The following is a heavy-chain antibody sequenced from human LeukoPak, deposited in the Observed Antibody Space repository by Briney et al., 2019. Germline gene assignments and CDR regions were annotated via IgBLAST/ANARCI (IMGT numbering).Heavy chain of an antibody. CDR3: VREPSRGDAFDI. D-gene: IGHD3-10*01. CDR2: INPSGGST. V-gene: IGHV1-46*01. CDR1: GYTFTSYY. Sequence: GASVKVSCKASGYTFTSYYMHWVRQAPGQGLEWMGIINPSGGSTSYAQKFQGRVTMTRDTSTSTVYMELSSLRSEDTAVYYCVREPSRGDAFDIWGQGTMVTVSS. J-gene: IGHJ3*02.